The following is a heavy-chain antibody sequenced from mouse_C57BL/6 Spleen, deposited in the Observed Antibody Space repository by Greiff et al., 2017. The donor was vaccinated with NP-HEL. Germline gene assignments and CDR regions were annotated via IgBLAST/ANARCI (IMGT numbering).Heavy chain of an antibody. CDR1: GYTFTDYE. CDR3: TRKGTTVVATDY. Sequence: QVQLKESGAELVRPGASVTLSCKASGYTFTDYEMHWVKQTPVHGLEWIGAIDPETGGTAYNQKFKGKAILTADKSSSTAYMELRSLTSEDSAVYYCTRKGTTVVATDYWGQGTTLTVSS. CDR2: IDPETGGT. D-gene: IGHD1-1*01. J-gene: IGHJ2*01. V-gene: IGHV1-15*01.